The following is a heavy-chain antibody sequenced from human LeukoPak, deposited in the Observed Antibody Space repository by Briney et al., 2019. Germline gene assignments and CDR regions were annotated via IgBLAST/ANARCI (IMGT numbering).Heavy chain of an antibody. CDR1: GYTFTSYD. J-gene: IGHJ6*03. V-gene: IGHV1-8*03. D-gene: IGHD2-2*01. CDR2: MNPNSGNT. Sequence: ASVKVSCKASGYTFTSYDINWVRQATGQGLEWMGWMNPNSGNTGYAQKFQGRVTITRNTSISTAYMELSSLRSEDTAVYYCARGPIFRQVPAAYDYNYYYMDVWGKGTTVTVSS. CDR3: ARGPIFRQVPAAYDYNYYYMDV.